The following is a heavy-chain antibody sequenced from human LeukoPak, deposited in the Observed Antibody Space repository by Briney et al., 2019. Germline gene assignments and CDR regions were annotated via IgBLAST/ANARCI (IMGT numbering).Heavy chain of an antibody. Sequence: ASVKVSCKASGYTFTGYYMHWVRQAPGQGLEWMGWIYPNSGGTNYAQKFQGRVTMTRDTSISTAYMELRSLRSDDTAVYYCARDWNAGDAFDIWGQGTMVTVSS. CDR3: ARDWNAGDAFDI. CDR2: IYPNSGGT. CDR1: GYTFTGYY. V-gene: IGHV1-2*02. D-gene: IGHD1-1*01. J-gene: IGHJ3*02.